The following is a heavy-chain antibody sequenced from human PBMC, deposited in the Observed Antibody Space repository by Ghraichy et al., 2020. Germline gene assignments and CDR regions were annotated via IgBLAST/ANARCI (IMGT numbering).Heavy chain of an antibody. CDR2: INPSGGST. CDR3: ARVAYSYGLLGYYYGMDV. V-gene: IGHV1-46*01. Sequence: ASVKVSCKASGYTFTSYYMHWVRQAPGQGLEWMGIINPSGGSTSYAQKFQGRVTMTRDTSTSTVYMELSSLRSEDTAVYYCARVAYSYGLLGYYYGMDVWGQGTTVTVSS. D-gene: IGHD5-18*01. J-gene: IGHJ6*02. CDR1: GYTFTSYY.